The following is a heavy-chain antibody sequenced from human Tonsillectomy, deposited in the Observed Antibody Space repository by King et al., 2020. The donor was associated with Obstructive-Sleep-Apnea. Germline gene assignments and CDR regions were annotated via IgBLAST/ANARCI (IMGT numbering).Heavy chain of an antibody. CDR2: INTNTGNP. Sequence: VQLVQSGSELKTPGASVKVSCKASGYSFTSYAMNWVRQAPGQGLEWMGRINTNTGNPTYAQSFTGRFVFSLDTSGSTAYLQISSLKAEDTAVYYCARMVYSSSWYRFFDSWGQGTLVTVSS. J-gene: IGHJ4*02. D-gene: IGHD6-13*01. CDR1: GYSFTSYA. CDR3: ARMVYSSSWYRFFDS. V-gene: IGHV7-4-1*02.